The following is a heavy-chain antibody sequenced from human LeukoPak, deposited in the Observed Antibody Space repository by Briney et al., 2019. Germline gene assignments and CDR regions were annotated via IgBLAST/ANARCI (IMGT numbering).Heavy chain of an antibody. D-gene: IGHD3-10*01. V-gene: IGHV4-4*07. CDR3: ARERPYYYGSGPSRDAFDI. J-gene: IGHJ3*02. CDR1: GGSISSYY. Sequence: PSETLSLTCTVSGGSISSYYWSWIRRPAGKGLEWIGRIYTSGSTNYNPSLKSRVTMSVDTSKNQFSLKLSSVTAADTAVYYCARERPYYYGSGPSRDAFDIWGQGTMVTVSS. CDR2: IYTSGST.